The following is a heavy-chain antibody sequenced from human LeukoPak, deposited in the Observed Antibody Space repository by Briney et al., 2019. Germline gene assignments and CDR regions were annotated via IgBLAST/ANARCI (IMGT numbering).Heavy chain of an antibody. Sequence: PSETLSLTCAVSGGSFSGYYWNWIRQSPGKGLEWIGEINHSGSTNYNPSLKSRVTISVDTSKNQFSLKLSSVTAADTAVYYCARVPLVPAAMRGYYFDYWGQGTLVTVSS. J-gene: IGHJ4*02. V-gene: IGHV4-34*01. D-gene: IGHD2-2*01. CDR1: GGSFSGYY. CDR3: ARVPLVPAAMRGYYFDY. CDR2: INHSGST.